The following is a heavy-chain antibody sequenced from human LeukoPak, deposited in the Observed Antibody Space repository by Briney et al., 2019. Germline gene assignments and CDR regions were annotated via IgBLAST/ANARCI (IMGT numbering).Heavy chain of an antibody. CDR2: ITDSGGRT. V-gene: IGHV3-23*01. J-gene: IGHJ1*01. D-gene: IGHD3-22*01. CDR1: GFTFSNYA. CDR3: AKDPYYYDGSGYYYEYFLH. Sequence: GGSLRLSCAASGFTFSNYAMNWVRQGPGKGLEWVSTITDSGGRTFYADSLKGRFTISRDNSKKMLYLQMNSLRAEDTAVYYCAKDPYYYDGSGYYYEYFLHWGQGTLVTVSS.